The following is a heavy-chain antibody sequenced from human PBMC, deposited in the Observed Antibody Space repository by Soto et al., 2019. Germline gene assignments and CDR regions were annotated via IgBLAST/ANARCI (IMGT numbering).Heavy chain of an antibody. J-gene: IGHJ6*02. CDR3: ARHLLPGSLPAATYYYYGMDV. D-gene: IGHD2-2*01. CDR2: IDPSDSYT. V-gene: IGHV5-10-1*01. CDR1: GYSFTSYW. Sequence: GESLKISCKGSGYSFTSYWISWVRQMPGKGLEGMGRIDPSDSYTNYSPSFQGHVTISADKSISTAYLQWSSLKASYNAMYYCARHLLPGSLPAATYYYYGMDVWGQGTKVTV.